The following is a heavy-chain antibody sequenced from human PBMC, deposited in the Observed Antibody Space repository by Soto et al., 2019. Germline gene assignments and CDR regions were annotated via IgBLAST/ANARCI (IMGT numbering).Heavy chain of an antibody. CDR3: AREARLRITMVRGVIDY. CDR2: ISYDGSNK. CDR1: GFTFSSYA. J-gene: IGHJ4*02. D-gene: IGHD3-10*01. Sequence: GGSLRLSCAASGFTFSSYAMHWVRQAPGKGLEWVAVISYDGSNKYYADSVKGRFTISRDNSKNTLYLQMNSLRAEDTAVYYCAREARLRITMVRGVIDYWGQGTLVTVSS. V-gene: IGHV3-30-3*01.